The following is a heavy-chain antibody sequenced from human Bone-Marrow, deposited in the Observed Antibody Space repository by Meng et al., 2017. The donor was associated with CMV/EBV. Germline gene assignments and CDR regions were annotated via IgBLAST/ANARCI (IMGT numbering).Heavy chain of an antibody. V-gene: IGHV4-4*07. D-gene: IGHD3-22*01. Sequence: GSVPRLVKPSGTLSLTCTCSGDSINTYFLSWIRQPAGKGLEWIGRLYNSGSTNYNPSLNSRVTMSIDTSNKQFSLRLSSVTAADTAVYYCATRRAHSDGRGSWYYQFDHWGQGTLVTVSS. CDR2: LYNSGST. J-gene: IGHJ4*02. CDR3: ATRRAHSDGRGSWYYQFDH. CDR1: GDSINTYF.